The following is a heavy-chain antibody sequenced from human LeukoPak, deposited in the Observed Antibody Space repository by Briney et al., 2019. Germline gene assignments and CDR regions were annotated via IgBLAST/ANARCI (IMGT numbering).Heavy chain of an antibody. CDR2: IYYTGTT. Sequence: SETLSLTCTVSGGCFYNHYWSWIRQPPGKGLEWIGQIYYTGTTTYSPSLRSRLTIPLDTSRNQFSLNLDSVTAADTAVYYCARRDLGSGGYGSWGQGTLVTVSS. V-gene: IGHV4-59*08. J-gene: IGHJ5*02. CDR3: ARRDLGSGGYGS. CDR1: GGCFYNHY. D-gene: IGHD3-10*01.